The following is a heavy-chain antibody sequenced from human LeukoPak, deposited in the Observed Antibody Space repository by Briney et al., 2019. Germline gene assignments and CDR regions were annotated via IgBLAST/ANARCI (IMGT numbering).Heavy chain of an antibody. CDR3: ARAPDYYDFWSGYGSDYYYGMDV. Sequence: GASVKVSCTASGYTFTSYAMHWVRQAPGQRLEWMGWINAGNGNTKYSQKFQGRVTITRDTSASTAYMELSSLRSEDTAVYYCARAPDYYDFWSGYGSDYYYGMDVWGQGTTVTVSS. D-gene: IGHD3-3*01. V-gene: IGHV1-3*01. J-gene: IGHJ6*02. CDR2: INAGNGNT. CDR1: GYTFTSYA.